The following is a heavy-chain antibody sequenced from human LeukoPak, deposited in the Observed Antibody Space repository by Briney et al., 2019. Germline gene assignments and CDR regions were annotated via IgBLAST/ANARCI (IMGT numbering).Heavy chain of an antibody. CDR3: ATNWNYRFDY. CDR2: IKQDGSVK. CDR1: GFTFSDYW. D-gene: IGHD1-7*01. V-gene: IGHV3-7*01. J-gene: IGHJ4*02. Sequence: GSLRLSCVASGFTFSDYWMSWVRQAPGKGLEWVANIKQDGSVKHYVDSVKGRFTISRDNAQNSLYLQMNSLRAGDTAVYYCATNWNYRFDYWGQGTLVTVSS.